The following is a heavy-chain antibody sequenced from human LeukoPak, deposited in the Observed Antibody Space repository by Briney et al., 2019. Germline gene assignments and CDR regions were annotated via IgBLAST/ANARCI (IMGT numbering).Heavy chain of an antibody. CDR1: GFTFSSYS. CDR2: ISSSSSYI. D-gene: IGHD4-23*01. CDR3: AREGGYGGNSVSRLKSLKY. V-gene: IGHV3-21*01. Sequence: GGSLRLSCAASGFTFSSYSMNWVRQAPGKGLEWVSSISSSSSYIYYADSVKGRFTISRDNAKNSLYLQMNSLRAEDTAVYYCAREGGYGGNSVSRLKSLKYWGQGTLVTVSS. J-gene: IGHJ4*02.